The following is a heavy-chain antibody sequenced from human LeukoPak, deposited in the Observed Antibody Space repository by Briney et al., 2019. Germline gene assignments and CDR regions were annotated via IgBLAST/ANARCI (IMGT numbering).Heavy chain of an antibody. Sequence: TLSLTCSVSGASVSSETYYWTWIRQPAGKSLEWIGRMYVSGKTDYSPSLKGRVTISVDTSRNKFSLTLNSVTAADTAVYYYARDDSYGGWLDPWGQGTLVTISS. V-gene: IGHV4-61*02. CDR1: GASVSSETYY. D-gene: IGHD5-18*01. J-gene: IGHJ5*02. CDR3: ARDDSYGGWLDP. CDR2: MYVSGKT.